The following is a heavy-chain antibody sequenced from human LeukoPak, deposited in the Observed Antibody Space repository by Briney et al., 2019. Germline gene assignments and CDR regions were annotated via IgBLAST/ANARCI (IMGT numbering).Heavy chain of an antibody. J-gene: IGHJ4*02. CDR1: GFTFSTYW. D-gene: IGHD3-22*01. Sequence: GGSLRLSCAASGFTFSTYWMHWVRQVPGKGLVWVSRINSDESRTNYADSVKGRFTISRDNSKNTLYLQMNSLRAEDTAVYYCARDGGGYYFDYWGQGTLVTVSS. CDR3: ARDGGGYYFDY. CDR2: INSDESRT. V-gene: IGHV3-74*01.